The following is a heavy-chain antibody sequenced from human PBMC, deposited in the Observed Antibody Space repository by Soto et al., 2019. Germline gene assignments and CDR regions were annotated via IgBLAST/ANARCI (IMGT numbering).Heavy chain of an antibody. D-gene: IGHD3-22*01. CDR1: GGTFSSDA. CDR2: IIPVFGTA. J-gene: IGHJ6*02. CDR3: AKEGGKNYDSCGDFRGTYYYYGMDV. Sequence: SVKVSCKASGGTFSSDAISWVRQAPGQGLEWMGAIIPVFGTAHYAQNFQGRATLTADKSTTTVYMELSSLRSEDTAVYYCAKEGGKNYDSCGDFRGTYYYYGMDVWGQGTTVTVSS. V-gene: IGHV1-69*06.